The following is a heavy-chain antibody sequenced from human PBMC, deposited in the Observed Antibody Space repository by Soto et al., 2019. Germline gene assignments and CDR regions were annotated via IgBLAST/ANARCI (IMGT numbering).Heavy chain of an antibody. CDR2: INPDNGNT. Sequence: ASVKVSCKAAGYTFTRYTMNWVRQAPGQRLEWMGWINPDNGNTKSSQKFQDRVISTRDTSASKAYMDLSSLRSEDTAVYYCARGIATGQLDPWGQGTLVTVSS. V-gene: IGHV1-3*01. J-gene: IGHJ5*02. CDR1: GYTFTRYT. D-gene: IGHD2-15*01. CDR3: ARGIATGQLDP.